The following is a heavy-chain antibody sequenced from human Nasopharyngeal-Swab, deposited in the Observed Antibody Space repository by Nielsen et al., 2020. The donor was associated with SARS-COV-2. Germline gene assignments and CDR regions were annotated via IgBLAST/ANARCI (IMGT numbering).Heavy chain of an antibody. CDR2: IISIFGTT. Sequence: VTVSCQASGGSFSTNGISWVRQAAGQGLEWMGGIISIFGTTNYAQKFQGRFTITADDATSTAYLGLSSLRSEDTAVNYCAREQSRCGISSSCFYQYWGQGTVVTVPS. CDR3: AREQSRCGISSSCFYQY. D-gene: IGHD2-2*01. CDR1: GGSFSTNG. J-gene: IGHJ1*01. V-gene: IGHV1-69*13.